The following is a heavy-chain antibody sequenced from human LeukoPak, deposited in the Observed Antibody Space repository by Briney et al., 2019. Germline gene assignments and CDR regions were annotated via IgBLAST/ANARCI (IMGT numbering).Heavy chain of an antibody. CDR3: AREWGPAAISSAIDY. Sequence: VQPRGSLRLSCAASGFTFSNYWMSWVRQAPGKGLEWVANIKQGGIEKYYVDSVRGRFTISRDNAKNSLYLQMNSLRAEDTAVYYCAREWGPAAISSAIDYWGQGTLVTVSS. CDR2: IKQGGIEK. J-gene: IGHJ4*02. D-gene: IGHD2-2*02. V-gene: IGHV3-7*01. CDR1: GFTFSNYW.